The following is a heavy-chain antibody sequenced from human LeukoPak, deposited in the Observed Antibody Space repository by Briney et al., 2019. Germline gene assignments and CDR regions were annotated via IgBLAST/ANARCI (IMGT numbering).Heavy chain of an antibody. CDR1: DDSITMYY. CDR2: VDHTGST. CDR3: ARGRVSSSTWYSTYYYYFYMDV. D-gene: IGHD1-1*01. V-gene: IGHV4-59*01. Sequence: SETLSLTCAVSDDSITMYYWTWIRQPPGKGLEWIGYVDHTGSTNFNPSLNGRVSISRDTSKNLFSLRLRSVTAADTAVYFCARGRVSSSTWYSTYYYYFYMDVWGKGTTVTVSS. J-gene: IGHJ6*03.